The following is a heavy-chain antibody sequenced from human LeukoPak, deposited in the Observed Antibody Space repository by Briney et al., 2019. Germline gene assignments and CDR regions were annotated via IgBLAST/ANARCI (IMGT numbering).Heavy chain of an antibody. CDR2: IKSKTDGGTT. CDR3: TTVSSGYSSGWYVGPIDY. J-gene: IGHJ4*02. D-gene: IGHD6-19*01. Sequence: PGGSLRLSCAASGFTFSNAWMSWVRQAPGKGLEWVGRIKSKTDGGTTDYDAPVKGRFTISRDDSKNTLYLQMNSLKTEDTAVYYCTTVSSGYSSGWYVGPIDYWGQGTLVTVPS. V-gene: IGHV3-15*01. CDR1: GFTFSNAW.